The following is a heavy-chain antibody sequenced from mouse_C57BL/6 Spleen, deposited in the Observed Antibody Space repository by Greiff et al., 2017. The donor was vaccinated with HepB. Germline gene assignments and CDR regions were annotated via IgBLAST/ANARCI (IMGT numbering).Heavy chain of an antibody. D-gene: IGHD2-4*01. V-gene: IGHV1-53*01. J-gene: IGHJ3*01. CDR3: AREGGNIYYDYDEFAY. CDR1: GYTFTSYW. CDR2: INPSNGGT. Sequence: VQLQQPGTELVKPGASVKLSCKASGYTFTSYWMHWVKQRPGQGLEWIGNINPSNGGTNYNEKFKSKATLTVDKSSSTAYMQRSSLTSEDSAVYYCAREGGNIYYDYDEFAYWGQGTLVTVSA.